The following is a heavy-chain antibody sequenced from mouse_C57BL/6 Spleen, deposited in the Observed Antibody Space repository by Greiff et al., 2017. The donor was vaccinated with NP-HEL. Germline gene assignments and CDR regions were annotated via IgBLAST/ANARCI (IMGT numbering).Heavy chain of an antibody. V-gene: IGHV1-82*01. CDR3: ARTLITTVVAYYFDY. D-gene: IGHD1-1*01. J-gene: IGHJ2*01. Sequence: QVQLQQSGPELVKPGASVKISCKASGYAISSSWMNWVKQRPGTGLEWIGRLYPGDGDTKYNGKFQGKATLTADKSSSTASLHLSSLTSEDSAVYFCARTLITTVVAYYFDYWGQGTTLTVSS. CDR1: GYAISSSW. CDR2: LYPGDGDT.